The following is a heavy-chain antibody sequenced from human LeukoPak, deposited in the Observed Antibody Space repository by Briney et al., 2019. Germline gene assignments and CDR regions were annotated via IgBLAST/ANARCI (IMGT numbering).Heavy chain of an antibody. J-gene: IGHJ4*02. D-gene: IGHD3-22*01. Sequence: GASMKVSCKASGYTFTSYYMHWVRQAPGQGLEWMGIINPSGGSTSYAQKFQGRVTMTRDMSTSTVYMELSSLRSEDTAVYYCARDAGPYYYDSRGYYYFDYWGQGTLVTVSS. CDR1: GYTFTSYY. CDR3: ARDAGPYYYDSRGYYYFDY. CDR2: INPSGGST. V-gene: IGHV1-46*01.